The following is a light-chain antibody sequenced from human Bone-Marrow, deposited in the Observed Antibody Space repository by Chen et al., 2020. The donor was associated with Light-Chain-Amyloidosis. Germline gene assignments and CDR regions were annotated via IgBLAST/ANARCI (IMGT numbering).Light chain of an antibody. CDR2: END. V-gene: IGLV6-57*01. CDR1: SGSIATNY. Sequence: NFILTQPHSVSVSPGKTVIISCTRSSGSIATNYVQWSQQRPGSSPTTVISENDQRPSGVPDRFSGSIDRSSNSASRTISGLEAEEEADYYCQYYQGSSQGVFGGGTKLTVL. CDR3: QYYQGSSQGV. J-gene: IGLJ3*02.